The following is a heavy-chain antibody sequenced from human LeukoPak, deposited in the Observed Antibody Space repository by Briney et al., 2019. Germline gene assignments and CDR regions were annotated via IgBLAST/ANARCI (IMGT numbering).Heavy chain of an antibody. Sequence: GESLKISCKGSGYSFTSYWIGWVRQMPGKGLERMGIIYPGDSDTRYSPSFQGQVTISADKSISTAYLQWSSLKASDTAMYYCARHSDYYDSSGYLDYWGQGTLVTVSS. CDR3: ARHSDYYDSSGYLDY. D-gene: IGHD3-22*01. V-gene: IGHV5-51*01. J-gene: IGHJ4*02. CDR2: IYPGDSDT. CDR1: GYSFTSYW.